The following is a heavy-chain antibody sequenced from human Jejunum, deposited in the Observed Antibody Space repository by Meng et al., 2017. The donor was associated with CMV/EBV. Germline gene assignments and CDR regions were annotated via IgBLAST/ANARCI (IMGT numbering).Heavy chain of an antibody. CDR1: GDSISSSNYY. CDR3: ARGLSTSSSGY. Sequence: LQRQEWGPELVKPSETLSLLCTVSGDSISSSNYYWGWIRQSPGKGLEWIGSIYYTGSTYYNPSLKSRLTISIDTSKNQFSLKLSSVTAADTAIYYCARGLSTSSSGYWGQGTLVTVSS. CDR2: IYYTGST. V-gene: IGHV4-39*07. D-gene: IGHD6-6*01. J-gene: IGHJ4*02.